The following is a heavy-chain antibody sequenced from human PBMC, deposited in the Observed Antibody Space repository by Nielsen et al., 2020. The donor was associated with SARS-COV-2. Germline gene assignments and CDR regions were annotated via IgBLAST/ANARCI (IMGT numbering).Heavy chain of an antibody. D-gene: IGHD3-3*01. V-gene: IGHV1-18*01. CDR3: ARDWSIFVDYYGMDV. CDR2: ISAYNGNT. CDR1: GYTFTSYG. Sequence: ASVQVSCKASGYTFTSYGISWVRQAPGQGLEWMGWISAYNGNTNYAQKLQGSVTMTTDTSTSTAYMELRSLRSDDTAVYYCARDWSIFVDYYGMDVWGQGTTVTVSS. J-gene: IGHJ6*02.